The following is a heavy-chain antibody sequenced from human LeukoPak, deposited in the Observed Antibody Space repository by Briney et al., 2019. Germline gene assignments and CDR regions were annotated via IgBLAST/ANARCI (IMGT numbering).Heavy chain of an antibody. CDR3: AKGGGYDFWSGLGYYYYYMDV. CDR1: GFTFSSYA. Sequence: GGSLRLSCAVSGFTFSSYAMHWVRQAPGKGLEWVAVISYDGSNKYYADSVKGRFTISRDNSKNTLYLQMNSLRAEDTAVYYCAKGGGYDFWSGLGYYYYYMDVWGKGTTVTVSS. D-gene: IGHD3-3*01. J-gene: IGHJ6*03. CDR2: ISYDGSNK. V-gene: IGHV3-30*04.